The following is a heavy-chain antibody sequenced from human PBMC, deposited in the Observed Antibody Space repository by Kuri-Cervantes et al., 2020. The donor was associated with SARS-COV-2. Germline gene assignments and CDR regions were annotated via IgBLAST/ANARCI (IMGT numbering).Heavy chain of an antibody. V-gene: IGHV1-18*01. Sequence: ASVKVSCKASGYAFNNYGINWVRQAPGQGLEWMGWISPYNGDTKYEENFQGRVTMTTDTSTNTAYMDLTSLRLDDTAVYYCARDSEVVVAPSAFDIWGQGTMVTVSS. CDR3: ARDSEVVVAPSAFDI. CDR2: ISPYNGDT. J-gene: IGHJ3*02. CDR1: GYAFNNYG. D-gene: IGHD2-15*01.